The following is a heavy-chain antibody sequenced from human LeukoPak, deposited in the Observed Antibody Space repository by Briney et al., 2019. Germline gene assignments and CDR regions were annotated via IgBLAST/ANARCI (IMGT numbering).Heavy chain of an antibody. CDR3: TRQYTNWFDP. D-gene: IGHD1-1*01. V-gene: IGHV1-69*04. J-gene: IGHJ5*02. Sequence: ASVKVSCKASGGTFSSYAISWVRQAPGQGLEWMGRIIPILGIANYAQKFQGRVTITADKSTSTAYMELSSLRSEDTAVYYCTRQYTNWFDPWGQGTLVTVSS. CDR1: GGTFSSYA. CDR2: IIPILGIA.